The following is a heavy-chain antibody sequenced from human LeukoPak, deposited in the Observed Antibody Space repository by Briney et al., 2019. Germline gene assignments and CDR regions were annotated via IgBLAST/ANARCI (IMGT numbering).Heavy chain of an antibody. V-gene: IGHV3-66*01. D-gene: IGHD3-22*01. CDR2: IYSGGST. CDR3: ARSTYYYDSSGYYSGFYYFDY. Sequence: GGSLRLSCAASGFTVSSNYMSWVRQAPGKGLEWVSVIYSGGSTYYADSVKGRLNISRDNSKNTLYLQMNSLRAEDTAVYYCARSTYYYDSSGYYSGFYYFDYWGQGTLVTVSS. J-gene: IGHJ4*02. CDR1: GFTVSSNY.